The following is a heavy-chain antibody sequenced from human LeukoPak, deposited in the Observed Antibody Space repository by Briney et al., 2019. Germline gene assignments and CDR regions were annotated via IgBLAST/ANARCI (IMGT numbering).Heavy chain of an antibody. CDR1: GYTFTGYY. CDR2: INPNSGDT. V-gene: IGHV1-2*02. J-gene: IGHJ5*02. D-gene: IGHD6-13*01. CDR3: ARVRYSSTWFDP. Sequence: ASVKVSCKASGYTFTGYYMHWVRQAPGQGLEWMGWINPNSGDTNYAQKFQGRVTMTRDTSISTAYMELSRLRSDDTAVYYCARVRYSSTWFDPWGQGTLVTVSS.